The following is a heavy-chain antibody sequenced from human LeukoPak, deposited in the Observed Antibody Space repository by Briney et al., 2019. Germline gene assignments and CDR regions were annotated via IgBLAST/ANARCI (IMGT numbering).Heavy chain of an antibody. CDR1: GFTFSSYG. CDR2: IRYDGSNK. CDR3: AKEELGYCSGGSCYDQGGPDY. D-gene: IGHD2-15*01. J-gene: IGHJ4*02. V-gene: IGHV3-30*02. Sequence: PGGSLRLSCAASGFTFSSYGMHWVRQAPGKGLEWVAFIRYDGSNKYYADSVKGRFTISRDNSKNTLYPQMNSLRAEDTAVYYCAKEELGYCSGGSCYDQGGPDYWGQGTLVTVSS.